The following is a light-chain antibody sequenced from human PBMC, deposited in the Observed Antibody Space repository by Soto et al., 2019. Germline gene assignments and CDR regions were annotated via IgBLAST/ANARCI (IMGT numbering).Light chain of an antibody. Sequence: DIQMTQSPSSLSASVGDRVTITCRASQDISNYLAWYQQKPGKVPKLLIYAASTLQSGVPSRFSGSGSGTDFTLTISSLQPEDVATYYWQKYNSAPPYAFGQGTKLEIK. CDR2: AAS. V-gene: IGKV1-27*01. CDR1: QDISNY. J-gene: IGKJ2*01. CDR3: QKYNSAPPYA.